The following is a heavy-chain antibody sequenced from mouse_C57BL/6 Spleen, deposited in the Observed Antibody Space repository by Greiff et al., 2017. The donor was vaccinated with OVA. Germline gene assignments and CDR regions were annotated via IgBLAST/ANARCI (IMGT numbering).Heavy chain of an antibody. CDR1: GYTFTDYE. CDR3: TRFSNYYFDY. D-gene: IGHD2-5*01. Sequence: LQQSGAELVRPGASVTLSCKASGYTFTDYEMHWVKQTPVHGLEWIGAIDPETGGTAYNQKFKGKAILTADKSSSTAYMELRSLTSEDSAVYYCTRFSNYYFDYWGQGTTLTVSS. J-gene: IGHJ2*01. CDR2: IDPETGGT. V-gene: IGHV1-15*01.